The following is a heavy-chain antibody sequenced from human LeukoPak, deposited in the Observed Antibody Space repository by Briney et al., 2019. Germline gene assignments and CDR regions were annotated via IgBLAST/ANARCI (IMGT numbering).Heavy chain of an antibody. V-gene: IGHV4-39*01. Sequence: SETLSLTCTVSGGSISSSSYYWGWIRRPPGKGLEWIGSIYYSGSTYYNPSLKSRVTISVDTSKNQFSLKLSSVTAADTAVYYCARRIYSGYEHFDYWGQGTLVTVSS. CDR1: GGSISSSSYY. J-gene: IGHJ4*02. D-gene: IGHD5-12*01. CDR2: IYYSGST. CDR3: ARRIYSGYEHFDY.